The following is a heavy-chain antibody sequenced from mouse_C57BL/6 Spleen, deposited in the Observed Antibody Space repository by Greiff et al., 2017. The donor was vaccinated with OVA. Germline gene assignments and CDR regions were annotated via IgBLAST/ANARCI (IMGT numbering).Heavy chain of an antibody. CDR1: GFTFSSYA. CDR2: ISDGGSYT. CDR3: ARDPRSGAMDY. Sequence: EVQRVESGGGLVKPGGSLKLSCAASGFTFSSYAMSWVRQTPEKRLEWVATISDGGSYTYYPDNVKGRFTISRDNAKNNLYLQMSHLKSEDTAMYYCARDPRSGAMDYWGQGTSVTVSS. V-gene: IGHV5-4*01. D-gene: IGHD3-1*01. J-gene: IGHJ4*01.